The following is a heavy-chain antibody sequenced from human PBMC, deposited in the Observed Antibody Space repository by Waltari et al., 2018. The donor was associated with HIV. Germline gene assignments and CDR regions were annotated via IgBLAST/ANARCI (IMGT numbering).Heavy chain of an antibody. CDR1: GFPLRGHG. D-gene: IGHD3-16*01. Sequence: VYLLESGGGVVQPGGSLKLPCAASGFPLRGHGMHWVRQAPGKGLEWVAVIWSDGYNKFYADSVRGRFTFSRDNSKYTLSLQMNSLRAEDTALYYCVKERGPFNGFDIWGQGTMVTVSS. CDR3: VKERGPFNGFDI. J-gene: IGHJ3*02. V-gene: IGHV3-33*06. CDR2: IWSDGYNK.